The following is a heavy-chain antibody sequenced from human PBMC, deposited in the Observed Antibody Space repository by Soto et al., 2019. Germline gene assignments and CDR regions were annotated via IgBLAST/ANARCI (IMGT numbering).Heavy chain of an antibody. CDR3: ARGPYCSSTSCPGGWFDP. V-gene: IGHV4-34*01. D-gene: IGHD2-2*01. CDR2: INHSGST. Sequence: QVQLQQWGAGLLKPSETLSLTCAVYGGSFSGYYWSWIRQPPGKGLEWIGEINHSGSTNYNPSLKSRVTLSVDTSKNQFSLKLSSVTAAATAVYYCARGPYCSSTSCPGGWFDPWGQGTLVTVSS. CDR1: GGSFSGYY. J-gene: IGHJ5*02.